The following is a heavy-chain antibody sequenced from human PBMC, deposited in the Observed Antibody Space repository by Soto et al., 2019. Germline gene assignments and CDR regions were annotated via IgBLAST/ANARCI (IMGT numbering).Heavy chain of an antibody. D-gene: IGHD5-12*01. V-gene: IGHV4-31*03. CDR2: IYYSGST. CDR3: AHIYIQGGGYDSYMDV. Sequence: SETLSLTCTVSGGSISSGGYYWSWIRQHPGKGLEWIGYIYYSGSTYYNPSLKSRVTISVDTSKNQFSLKLSSVTAADTAVYYCAHIYIQGGGYDSYMDVWGKGTTVTVSS. CDR1: GGSISSGGYY. J-gene: IGHJ6*03.